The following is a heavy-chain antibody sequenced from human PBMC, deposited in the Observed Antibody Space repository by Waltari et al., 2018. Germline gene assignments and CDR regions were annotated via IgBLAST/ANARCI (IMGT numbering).Heavy chain of an antibody. Sequence: QVQLVQSGAEVKKPGSSVKVSCKASGGTFSSYAISWVRQAPGQGLEWMGRIIPILGIANYAQKFQGRVTITADKSTSTAYMELSSLRSEDTAVYYCARDLIGADCGGDCSIISVGFDYWGQGTLVTVSS. D-gene: IGHD2-21*01. V-gene: IGHV1-69*09. CDR1: GGTFSSYA. CDR2: IIPILGIA. CDR3: ARDLIGADCGGDCSIISVGFDY. J-gene: IGHJ4*02.